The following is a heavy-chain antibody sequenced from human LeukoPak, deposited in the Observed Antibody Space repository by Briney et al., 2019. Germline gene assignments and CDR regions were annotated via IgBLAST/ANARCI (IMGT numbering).Heavy chain of an antibody. Sequence: GVSLRLSCAASGFTFDDYGMILVRQAPGRGLEWVLGLNWNGGSTGYADSVKGRFTISRDNAKTSLYLQMNSLRAEDTALYYCARVQTYYDFWSGYYRAWYLDLWGRGTLVTVSS. CDR2: LNWNGGST. V-gene: IGHV3-20*04. CDR3: ARVQTYYDFWSGYYRAWYLDL. D-gene: IGHD3-3*01. J-gene: IGHJ2*01. CDR1: GFTFDDYG.